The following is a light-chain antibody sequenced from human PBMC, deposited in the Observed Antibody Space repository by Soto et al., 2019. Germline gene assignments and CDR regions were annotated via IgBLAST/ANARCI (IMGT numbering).Light chain of an antibody. J-gene: IGKJ1*01. CDR1: QYIHNY. V-gene: IGKV1-5*03. Sequence: DIQMTRSPSTLSASVGDRVTITCRASQYIHNYLAWYQQKPGEAPKLLIYEAANLESGVPSRFSGSGTGTEFTLTISSLQADDFATYYCQQSNNYPWTFGQGTRVEI. CDR3: QQSNNYPWT. CDR2: EAA.